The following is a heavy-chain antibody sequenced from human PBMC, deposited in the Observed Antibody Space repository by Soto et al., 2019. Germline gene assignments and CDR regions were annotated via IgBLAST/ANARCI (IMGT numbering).Heavy chain of an antibody. J-gene: IGHJ4*02. D-gene: IGHD1-1*01. Sequence: SETLSLTCAVYGGSFSGYYWSWIRQPPGKGLEWIGEINHSGSTNYNPSLKSRVTISVDTSKSQFSLKLSSVTAADTAVYYCARAPTLQRAFTYWGQGTLVTVSS. CDR2: INHSGST. CDR1: GGSFSGYY. CDR3: ARAPTLQRAFTY. V-gene: IGHV4-34*01.